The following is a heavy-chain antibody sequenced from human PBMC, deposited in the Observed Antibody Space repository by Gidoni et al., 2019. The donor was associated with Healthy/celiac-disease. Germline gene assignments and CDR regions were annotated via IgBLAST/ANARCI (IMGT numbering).Heavy chain of an antibody. V-gene: IGHV2-26*01. CDR3: ARITRGIVVVPAAIRVWFDP. J-gene: IGHJ5*02. D-gene: IGHD2-2*02. CDR1: GFSRSNAILG. Sequence: QVTLKESGPVLVKPTETPTLTCTVSGFSRSNAILGVSWIRQPPGKALEWLAHIFTTDEKSYSTPLTSRLTISKDTSNSQVVLTMTTMDPVDTATYYCARITRGIVVVPAAIRVWFDPWGQGTLVTVSS. CDR2: IFTTDEK.